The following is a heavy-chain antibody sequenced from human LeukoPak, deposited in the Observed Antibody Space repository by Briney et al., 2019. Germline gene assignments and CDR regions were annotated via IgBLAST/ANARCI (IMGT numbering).Heavy chain of an antibody. CDR2: IYYSGST. V-gene: IGHV4-59*08. CDR1: GGSINGYY. J-gene: IGHJ4*02. Sequence: PSETLSLTCIVSGGSINGYYWSWIRQPPGKGLEWIGNIYYSGSTNYNPSLNSRLTISLDTSKNRFSLKLTSVTAADTAFYYCARHRYTSTLDYLGQGTLVTVSS. D-gene: IGHD3-16*02. CDR3: ARHRYTSTLDY.